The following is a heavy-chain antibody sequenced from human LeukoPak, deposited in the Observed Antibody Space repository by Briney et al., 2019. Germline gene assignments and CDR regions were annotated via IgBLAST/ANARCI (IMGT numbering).Heavy chain of an antibody. CDR3: AREGWGYYFDF. V-gene: IGHV4-59*01. D-gene: IGHD7-27*01. J-gene: IGHJ4*02. CDR2: IYYSGST. Sequence: PSETLSLTCTVSGGSISSYYWSWIRQPPGKGLEWIGYIYYSGSTNYNPSLKSRVTISIDTSKNQFSLNLSSVTSADTAVYYCAREGWGYYFDFWGQGTLVTVSS. CDR1: GGSISSYY.